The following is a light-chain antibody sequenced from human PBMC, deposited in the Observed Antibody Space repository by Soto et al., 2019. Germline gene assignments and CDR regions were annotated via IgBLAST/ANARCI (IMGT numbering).Light chain of an antibody. Sequence: QSALTQPASVSGSPGQSITISCTGTSSDIASYNFVSWYQQHPGKAPKLMIYVVSNRPSGVSNRFSGYKSGNTASLTISGLQAEDEADYFCSSFSSSTTPVVFGGGTKVTVL. J-gene: IGLJ2*01. CDR1: SSDIASYNF. CDR2: VVS. CDR3: SSFSSSTTPVV. V-gene: IGLV2-14*01.